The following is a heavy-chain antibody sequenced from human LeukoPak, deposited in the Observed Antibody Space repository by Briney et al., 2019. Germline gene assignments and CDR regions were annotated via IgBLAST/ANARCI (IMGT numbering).Heavy chain of an antibody. Sequence: GGSLRLSCAASGFTFSSYGMHWVRQAPGKGLEWVAFIRYDGSNKYYADSVKGRFTISRDNSKNTLYLQMNSLRAEDTAVYYCAKEERYSSGSVLGYYFDYWGQGTLVTVSS. J-gene: IGHJ4*02. CDR2: IRYDGSNK. CDR1: GFTFSSYG. CDR3: AKEERYSSGSVLGYYFDY. V-gene: IGHV3-30*02. D-gene: IGHD6-19*01.